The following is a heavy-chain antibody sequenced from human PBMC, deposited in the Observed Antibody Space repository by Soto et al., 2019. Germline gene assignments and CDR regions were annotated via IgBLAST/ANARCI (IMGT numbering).Heavy chain of an antibody. CDR1: GYTFTGYY. D-gene: IGHD3-9*01. CDR3: ARDREGNYDILTGYYILTNFDY. V-gene: IGHV1-2*04. CDR2: INPNSGGT. J-gene: IGHJ4*02. Sequence: ASVKVSCKASGYTFTGYYMHWVRQAPGQGLEWMGWINPNSGGTNYAQKFQGWVTMTRDTSISTAYMELSRLRSDDTAVYYCARDREGNYDILTGYYILTNFDYWGQGTLVTVSS.